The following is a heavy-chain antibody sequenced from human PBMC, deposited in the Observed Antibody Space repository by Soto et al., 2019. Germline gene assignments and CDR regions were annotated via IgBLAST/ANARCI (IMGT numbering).Heavy chain of an antibody. CDR2: FDPEDGEI. Sequence: ASVKVCCKVSGCTLAELSMHWVRQAPGNGLEWMGGFDPEDGEIIYAQQFQGRVTMTEDTSTHTAYMELSSLRSEDTAVYYCATHARYDSSGYYFLGAFDIWGQGTMVTVSS. J-gene: IGHJ3*02. D-gene: IGHD3-22*01. V-gene: IGHV1-24*01. CDR3: ATHARYDSSGYYFLGAFDI. CDR1: GCTLAELS.